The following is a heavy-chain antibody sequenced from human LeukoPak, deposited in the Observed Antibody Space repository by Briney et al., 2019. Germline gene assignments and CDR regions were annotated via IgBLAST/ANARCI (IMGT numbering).Heavy chain of an antibody. Sequence: PGGSLRLSCVGSGYTFSRYWMHWVRQAPGKGLVWVSRINEDGSTTDYADSVKGRFTISRDNAKNTLSLQMNSLRAEDTAVYYCARQSYYYDSSGYYHDYWGQGTLVTVSS. CDR3: ARQSYYYDSSGYYHDY. V-gene: IGHV3-74*01. CDR1: GYTFSRYW. D-gene: IGHD3-22*01. CDR2: INEDGSTT. J-gene: IGHJ4*02.